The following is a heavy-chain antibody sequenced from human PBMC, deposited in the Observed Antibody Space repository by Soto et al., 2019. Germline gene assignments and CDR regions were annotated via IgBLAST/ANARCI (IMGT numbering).Heavy chain of an antibody. CDR3: ARSTSLYDSSGYYYNWFDP. V-gene: IGHV1-69*01. J-gene: IGHJ5*02. CDR1: GGTFSSYA. Sequence: QGQLGQSGAEVKKPGASVKVACKASGGTFSSYAIRWVRQSPGQGLEWMGGIIPIFGTANYAQKFQDRVTMNAHESRSTVYMELRSVRSEDTGVYYCARSTSLYDSSGYYYNWFDPWGQGTLVTVSS. CDR2: IIPIFGTA. D-gene: IGHD3-22*01.